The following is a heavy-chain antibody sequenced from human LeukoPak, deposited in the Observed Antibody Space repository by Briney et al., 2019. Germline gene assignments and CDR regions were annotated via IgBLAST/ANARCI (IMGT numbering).Heavy chain of an antibody. Sequence: SVKVSCEASGGTFSSYAISWVRQAPGQGLEWMGRIIPIFGTANYAQKFRGRVTITTDESTSTAYMELSSLRSEDTAVYYCARVVDFWSGYYQYWFDPWGQGTLVTVSS. CDR2: IIPIFGTA. J-gene: IGHJ5*02. CDR3: ARVVDFWSGYYQYWFDP. CDR1: GGTFSSYA. D-gene: IGHD3-3*01. V-gene: IGHV1-69*05.